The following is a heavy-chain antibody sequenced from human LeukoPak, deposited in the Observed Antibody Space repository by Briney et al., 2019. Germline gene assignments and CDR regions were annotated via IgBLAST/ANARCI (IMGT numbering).Heavy chain of an antibody. CDR3: ARGHPTALDGMDV. CDR1: GGSISSYY. V-gene: IGHV4-59*01. Sequence: SETLSLTCTVSGGSISSYYWSWIRQPPGKGLEWIGYIYYSGSTNYNSSLKSRVTISVDTSRNQFSLKLSSVTAADTAVYYCARGHPTALDGMDVWGQGTTVTVSS. D-gene: IGHD2-21*02. J-gene: IGHJ6*02. CDR2: IYYSGST.